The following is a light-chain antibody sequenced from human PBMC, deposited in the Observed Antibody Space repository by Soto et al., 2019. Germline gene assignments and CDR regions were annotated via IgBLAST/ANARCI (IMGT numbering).Light chain of an antibody. Sequence: EIVLTQSPGTLSLSPGERATLSCRASQSVSSSYLAWYQQKPGQAPRLLIFATSTRATGVPGRFSGSGSGTEFTLTISSLQSEDFAVYYCQQYSDWPLTFGGGTKVEIE. CDR1: QSVSSSY. J-gene: IGKJ4*01. CDR3: QQYSDWPLT. CDR2: ATS. V-gene: IGKV3-15*01.